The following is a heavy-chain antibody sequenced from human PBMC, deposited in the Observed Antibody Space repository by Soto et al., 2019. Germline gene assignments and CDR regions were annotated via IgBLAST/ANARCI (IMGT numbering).Heavy chain of an antibody. Sequence: ASLNVSCAASGYTFTGYYMHSVRPAPGRGHEWMGWITPNSGGTNYAQKCEGWVTMTRDTSISTAYMELSRLRSDDTAVYYCARGREIITSRVIFDYVWGSYGYGMDVWGQGTTVTVSS. V-gene: IGHV1-2*04. D-gene: IGHD3-16*01. CDR1: GYTFTGYY. J-gene: IGHJ6*02. CDR2: ITPNSGGT. CDR3: ARGREIITSRVIFDYVWGSYGYGMDV.